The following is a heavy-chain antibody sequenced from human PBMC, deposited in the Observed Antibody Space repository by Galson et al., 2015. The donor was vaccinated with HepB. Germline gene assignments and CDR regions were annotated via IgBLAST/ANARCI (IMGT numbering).Heavy chain of an antibody. CDR1: GXTFTNFX. V-gene: IGHV3-30-3*01. CDR2: ISYDGNNK. D-gene: IGHD3-22*01. J-gene: IGHJ4*02. CDR3: ARDRADTNGYYISFDY. Sequence: RLSCAASGXTFTNFXMHWVRXAPGKGLEXXXIISYDGNNKYYADSVKGRFTISRDISKNTLYLQMSSLRAGGTAVYYCARDRADTNGYYISFDYWGQGTLVTVSS.